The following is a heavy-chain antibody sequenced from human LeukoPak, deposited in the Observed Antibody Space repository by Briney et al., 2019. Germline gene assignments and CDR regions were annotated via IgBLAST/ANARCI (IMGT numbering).Heavy chain of an antibody. D-gene: IGHD3-9*01. CDR3: AGGRRYYDILTGFY. V-gene: IGHV4-39*07. CDR2: IYYSGST. J-gene: IGHJ4*02. Sequence: SETLSLTCTVSGGSISSSSYYWGWIRQPPGKGLEWIGSIYYSGSTYYNPSLKSRVTISVDTSKNQFSLKLSSATAADTAVYYCAGGRRYYDILTGFYWGQGTLVTVSS. CDR1: GGSISSSSYY.